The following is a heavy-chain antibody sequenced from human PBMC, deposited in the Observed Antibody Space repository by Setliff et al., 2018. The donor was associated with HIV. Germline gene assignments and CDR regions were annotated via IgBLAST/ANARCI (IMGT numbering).Heavy chain of an antibody. CDR2: IYYTGDT. Sequence: SETLSLTCTVSGGSISNGDHYWAWIRQSPGKGLEWIGYIYYTGDTYYRSSLESRVTISVDTSNNQFSLRVRSVTAADTALYFCARMSISASVYFDYWGQGTLVTVSS. CDR1: GGSISNGDHY. V-gene: IGHV4-30-4*08. J-gene: IGHJ4*02. D-gene: IGHD2-2*01. CDR3: ARMSISASVYFDY.